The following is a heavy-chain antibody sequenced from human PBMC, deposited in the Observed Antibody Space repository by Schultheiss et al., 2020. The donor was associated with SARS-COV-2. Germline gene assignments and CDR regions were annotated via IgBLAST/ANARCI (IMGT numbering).Heavy chain of an antibody. CDR2: IWYDGSNK. CDR1: GFTFSSYG. Sequence: GGSLRLSCAASGFTFSSYGMHWVRQAPGKGLEWVAVIWYDGSNKYYADSVKGRFTISRDNSKNTLYLQMNSLRAEDTAVYYCASNGEFMTTVTPLTYYWGQGTLVTVSS. CDR3: ASNGEFMTTVTPLTYY. D-gene: IGHD4-17*01. V-gene: IGHV3-33*01. J-gene: IGHJ4*02.